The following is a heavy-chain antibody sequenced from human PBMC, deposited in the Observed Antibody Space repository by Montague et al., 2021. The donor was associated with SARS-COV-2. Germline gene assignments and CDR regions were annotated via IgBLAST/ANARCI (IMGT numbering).Heavy chain of an antibody. J-gene: IGHJ4*02. V-gene: IGHV3-74*01. Sequence: SLRLSCAASGFTFRNYWMEWVRQGPGKGLVWASNVNPDGTRTNYADSAKGRVTISRDNAKNTLYLQIDSLTADDTAVYYCARGAFSNGLDKWGQGTLVTVSS. CDR1: GFTFRNYW. D-gene: IGHD6-19*01. CDR2: VNPDGTRT. CDR3: ARGAFSNGLDK.